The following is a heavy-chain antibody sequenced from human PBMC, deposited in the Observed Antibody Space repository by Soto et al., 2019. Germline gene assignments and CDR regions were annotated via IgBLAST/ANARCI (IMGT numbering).Heavy chain of an antibody. J-gene: IGHJ4*02. CDR1: GFTFSNFW. V-gene: IGHV3-7*03. CDR2: IKQDGSEK. CDR3: ARGGGNFEY. Sequence: GSLRLSCAASGFTFSNFWMSWVRQAPGKGLEWVANIKQDGSEKYYVDSVKGRFTISRDNAKNSLNLQMNSLRAEDTAVYYCARGGGNFEYWGQGTLVTVSS.